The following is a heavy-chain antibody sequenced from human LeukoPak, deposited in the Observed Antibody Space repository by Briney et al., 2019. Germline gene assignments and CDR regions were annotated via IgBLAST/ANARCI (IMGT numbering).Heavy chain of an antibody. CDR1: GFTFSSYW. D-gene: IGHD6-13*01. Sequence: GGSLRLSCAASGFTFSSYWMNWVRQAPGKGLEWVASISLDESERYYVGSVKGRFTISRDNAKKSLYLRMNSLRAEDTAVYYCARDTELSSSFAFDIWGQGTLVTVSS. CDR2: ISLDESER. V-gene: IGHV3-7*01. J-gene: IGHJ3*02. CDR3: ARDTELSSSFAFDI.